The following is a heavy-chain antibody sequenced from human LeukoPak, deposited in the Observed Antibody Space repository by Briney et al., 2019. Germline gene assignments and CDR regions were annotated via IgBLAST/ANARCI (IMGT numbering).Heavy chain of an antibody. J-gene: IGHJ6*03. CDR1: AFSVSTNY. Sequence: GGSLRLSCAASAFSVSTNYMSWVRQAPGKGLEWVSVIYTVGTTHYADSVKGRCSISRDPSTNTVYLQLNSLRAEDTATYYCAGYGGSYPYYMDVWGKGTTVNLSS. D-gene: IGHD1-26*01. CDR3: AGYGGSYPYYMDV. V-gene: IGHV3-66*01. CDR2: IYTVGTT.